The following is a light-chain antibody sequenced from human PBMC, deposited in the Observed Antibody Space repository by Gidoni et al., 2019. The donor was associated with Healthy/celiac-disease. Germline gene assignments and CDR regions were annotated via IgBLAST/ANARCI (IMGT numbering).Light chain of an antibody. CDR2: AAS. Sequence: DIQMTQSPSSLSASGGDRVTITCRASQSISSYLNWYQQKPGKAPKLLIYAASSLQRGVPSRFSGSGSGTDFTLTISSLQPEDFATYYGQQSYSTPFTVGGGTKVEIK. J-gene: IGKJ4*01. CDR3: QQSYSTPFT. V-gene: IGKV1-39*01. CDR1: QSISSY.